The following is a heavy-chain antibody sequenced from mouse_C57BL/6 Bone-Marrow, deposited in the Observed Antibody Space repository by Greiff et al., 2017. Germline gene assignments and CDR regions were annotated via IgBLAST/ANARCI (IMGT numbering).Heavy chain of an antibody. CDR2: IYPRSGNT. CDR1: GYTFTSYG. V-gene: IGHV1-81*01. J-gene: IGHJ1*03. CDR3: ARSGDRITTVGYFDV. D-gene: IGHD1-1*01. Sequence: VQLQQSGAELARPGASVKLSCKASGYTFTSYGISWVKQRTGQGLEWIGEIYPRSGNTYYNEKFKGKATLTADKSSSTAYMELRSLTSEDSAVYFCARSGDRITTVGYFDVWGTGTTVTVSS.